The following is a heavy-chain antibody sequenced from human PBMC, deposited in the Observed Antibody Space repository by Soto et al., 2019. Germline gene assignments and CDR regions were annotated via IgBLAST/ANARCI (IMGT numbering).Heavy chain of an antibody. V-gene: IGHV1-24*01. CDR2: FDPEDGET. CDR3: ATGPSIPYSSSWYSYFDY. J-gene: IGHJ4*02. CDR1: GYTLTELS. D-gene: IGHD6-13*01. Sequence: ASVKVSCKVSGYTLTELSMHWVRQAPGKGLEWMGGFDPEDGETIYAQKFQGRVTMTEDTSTDTAYMELSSLRSEDTAVYYCATGPSIPYSSSWYSYFDYWGQGTLVTVSS.